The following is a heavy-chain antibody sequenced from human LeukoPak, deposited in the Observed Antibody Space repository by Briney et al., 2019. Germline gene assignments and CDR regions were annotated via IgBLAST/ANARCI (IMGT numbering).Heavy chain of an antibody. CDR3: AREGHCSGGSCYSAGLDY. V-gene: IGHV3-33*01. Sequence: GRSLRLSCAASGFTFSSYGMHWVRQAPGKGLEWVAVIWYDGSNKYYADSVKGRFTISRDNSKNTLYLRMNSLTAEDTAVYYCAREGHCSGGSCYSAGLDYWGQGTLVTVSS. CDR1: GFTFSSYG. D-gene: IGHD2-15*01. J-gene: IGHJ4*02. CDR2: IWYDGSNK.